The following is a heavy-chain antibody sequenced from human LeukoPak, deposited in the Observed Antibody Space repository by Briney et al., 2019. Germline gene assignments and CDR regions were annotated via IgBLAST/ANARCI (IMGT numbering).Heavy chain of an antibody. J-gene: IGHJ6*03. D-gene: IGHD3-3*01. V-gene: IGHV4-59*01. CDR2: IYYSGST. CDR3: ARVIRREFWSGLRYYMDV. CDR1: GGSISSYY. Sequence: KPSETLSLTCTVSGGSISSYYWSWIRQPPGKGLEWIGYIYYSGSTNYNPSLKSRVTISVDTSKNQFSLKLSSVTAADTTVYYCARVIRREFWSGLRYYMDVWGKGTTVTVSS.